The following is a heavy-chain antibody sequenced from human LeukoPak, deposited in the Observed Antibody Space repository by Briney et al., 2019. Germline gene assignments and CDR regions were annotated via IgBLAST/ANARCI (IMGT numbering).Heavy chain of an antibody. CDR2: INPNSGAT. CDR3: ARGEVDSSGWDCFHF. J-gene: IGHJ4*02. D-gene: IGHD6-19*01. CDR1: GYSFTSYG. Sequence: GASVKVSCKASGYSFTSYGITWVRQAPGQGLEWMGWINPNSGATNYPQKFQGRVTMTGDTSISTAYMELSSLRSDDTAVYYCARGEVDSSGWDCFHFWGQGTLVTVSS. V-gene: IGHV1-2*02.